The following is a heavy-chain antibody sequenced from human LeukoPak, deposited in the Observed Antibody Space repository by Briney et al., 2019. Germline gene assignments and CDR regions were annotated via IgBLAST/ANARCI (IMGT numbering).Heavy chain of an antibody. D-gene: IGHD6-19*01. CDR2: ISGCSGYI. J-gene: IGHJ4*02. CDR1: GFTFSSYS. CDR3: ARAIAVAEGY. V-gene: IGHV3-21*01. Sequence: GGSLRLSCAASGFTFSSYSMNWVRQAPGKGLEGGSYISGCSGYIFYADSVKGRFTINRDNAKNSLYLQMNSLSAEDTAVYYCARAIAVAEGYWGQGTLVTVSS.